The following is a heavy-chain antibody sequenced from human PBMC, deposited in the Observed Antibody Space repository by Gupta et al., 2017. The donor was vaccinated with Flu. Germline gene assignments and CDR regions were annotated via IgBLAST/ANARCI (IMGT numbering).Heavy chain of an antibody. CDR3: ARDQYSSGWPEGRYYYYYGMDV. V-gene: IGHV3-7*04. J-gene: IGHJ6*02. D-gene: IGHD6-19*01. CDR1: GFTFSSYW. CDR2: IKQDGSEK. Sequence: EVQLVESGGGLVQPGGSLRLSCAASGFTFSSYWMSWVRQAPGKGLEWVANIKQDGSEKYYVDSVKGRFTISRDNAKNSLYLQMNSLRAEDTAVYYCARDQYSSGWPEGRYYYYYGMDVWGQGTTVTVSS.